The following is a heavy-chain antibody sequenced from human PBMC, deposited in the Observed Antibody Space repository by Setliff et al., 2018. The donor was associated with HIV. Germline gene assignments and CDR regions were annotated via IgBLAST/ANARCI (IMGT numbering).Heavy chain of an antibody. CDR2: IIPIFGTA. Sequence: GASVKVSCKASGGTFSSYAISWVRQAPGQGLEWMGGIIPIFGTANYAQKFKGRVTITTDESTSTAYMELSSLRSEDTAVYYCAREYHTEVTDTRVANYFDYWGQGTLVTVSS. V-gene: IGHV1-69*05. CDR1: GGTFSSYA. CDR3: AREYHTEVTDTRVANYFDY. J-gene: IGHJ4*02. D-gene: IGHD4-4*01.